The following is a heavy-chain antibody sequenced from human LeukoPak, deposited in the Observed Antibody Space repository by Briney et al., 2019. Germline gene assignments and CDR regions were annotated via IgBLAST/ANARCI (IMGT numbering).Heavy chain of an antibody. Sequence: PSATLSLTCTVSGGSISSSSYYWGWVRQPPGKGLEGIGRADYSGSNYYNTSLKSRVTISVDTSKNHFSLKLSSVTAADTAVYYCARALGYSYGYRYYFDYWGQGPLVTVSS. CDR3: ARALGYSYGYRYYFDY. J-gene: IGHJ4*02. CDR2: ADYSGSN. D-gene: IGHD5-18*01. V-gene: IGHV4-39*07. CDR1: GGSISSSSYY.